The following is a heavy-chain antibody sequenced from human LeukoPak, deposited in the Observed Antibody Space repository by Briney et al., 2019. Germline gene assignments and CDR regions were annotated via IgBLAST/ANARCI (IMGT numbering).Heavy chain of an antibody. CDR2: IFPGDFEL. V-gene: IGHV5-51*01. D-gene: IGHD2-15*01. J-gene: IGHJ6*02. CDR1: GCFFTDYW. Sequence: GESLQISCKGSGCFFTDYWIGWVRQLPGKGLEWMGIIFPGDFELKYSPSFQGQVIISVDKSIDTAYLQWSSLQASDTAMYYCARHGLEGCRGGRCYRSFHYYGMDVWGQGTTVIVSS. CDR3: ARHGLEGCRGGRCYRSFHYYGMDV.